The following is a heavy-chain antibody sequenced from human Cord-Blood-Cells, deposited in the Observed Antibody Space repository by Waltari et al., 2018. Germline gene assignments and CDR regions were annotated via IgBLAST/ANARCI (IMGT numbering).Heavy chain of an antibody. Sequence: QLQLQESGPGLVKPSETLSLTCTVSGGSISSSSYYWGWFRQPPGKGLEWIGSIYYSGSTYYNPSLKSRVTISVDTSKNQFSLKLSSVTAADTAVYYCAQVVPAAFAFDIWGQGTMVTVSS. V-gene: IGHV4-39*01. D-gene: IGHD2-2*01. CDR2: IYYSGST. J-gene: IGHJ3*02. CDR3: AQVVPAAFAFDI. CDR1: GGSISSSSYY.